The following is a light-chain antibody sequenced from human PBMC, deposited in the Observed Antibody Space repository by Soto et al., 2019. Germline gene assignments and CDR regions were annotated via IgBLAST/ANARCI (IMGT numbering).Light chain of an antibody. CDR2: DAS. CDR3: QQTSTSPLT. Sequence: EIVLTQSPGTLSLSPGDRATLSCRASQSVPKNYLAWYQQKPGQAPRLLIHDASSRATGIPDRFSGSGSGTDFTLTISRLEPEDFAVYYCQQTSTSPLTFGGGTKVEIK. V-gene: IGKV3-20*01. J-gene: IGKJ4*01. CDR1: QSVPKNY.